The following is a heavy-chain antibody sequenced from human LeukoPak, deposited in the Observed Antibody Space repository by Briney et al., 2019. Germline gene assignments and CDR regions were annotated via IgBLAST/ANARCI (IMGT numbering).Heavy chain of an antibody. CDR2: INPNSGGT. CDR1: GYTFTGYY. Sequence: ASVKVSCKASGYTFTGYYMHWVRQAPGQGLEWMGWINPNSGGTNYAQKFQGRVTMTRDTSISTAYMELSRLRSDDTAVYYCARDRSTNGNWFDPWGQGTLVTVSS. V-gene: IGHV1-2*02. CDR3: ARDRSTNGNWFDP. D-gene: IGHD2-2*01. J-gene: IGHJ5*02.